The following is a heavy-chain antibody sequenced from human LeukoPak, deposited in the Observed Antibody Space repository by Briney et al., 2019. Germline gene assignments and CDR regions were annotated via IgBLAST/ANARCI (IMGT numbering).Heavy chain of an antibody. J-gene: IGHJ4*02. CDR1: GGSISSNNW. CDR2: IYHSGSP. V-gene: IGHV4-4*02. CDR3: ARVNINNWHSCDY. D-gene: IGHD1-1*01. Sequence: SETLSLTCAVSGGSISSNNWWGWVRQPPGKGLEWIGEIYHSGSPYYNPSLKSRVTISVDKSRNHFSLNLSSVTAADTAVYYCARVNINNWHSCDYWGQGTLVTVSS.